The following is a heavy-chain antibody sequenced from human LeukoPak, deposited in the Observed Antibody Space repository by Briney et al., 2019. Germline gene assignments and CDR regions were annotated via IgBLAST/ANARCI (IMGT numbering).Heavy chain of an antibody. CDR3: ARDDYGDYFDY. Sequence: SETPSLTRTVSGGSISSYYWSWIRQPPGKGLEWIGYIYYSGSTNYNPSLKSRVTISVDTSKNQFSLKLSSVTAADTAVYYCARDDYGDYFDYWGQGTLVTVSS. CDR1: GGSISSYY. J-gene: IGHJ4*02. CDR2: IYYSGST. V-gene: IGHV4-59*01. D-gene: IGHD4-17*01.